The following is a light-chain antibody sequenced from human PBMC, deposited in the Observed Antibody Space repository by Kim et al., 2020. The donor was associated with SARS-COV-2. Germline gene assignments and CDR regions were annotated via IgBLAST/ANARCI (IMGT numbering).Light chain of an antibody. J-gene: IGKJ4*01. CDR3: EQYDSYPLT. CDR1: QSIGGW. Sequence: DIQMTQSPSTLSASVGDRVTITCRASQSIGGWLAWYQQKPGKAPKLLIYKASNLESGVPSRFSGSGSGTEFTLTISSLQPDDFATYYCEQYDSYPLTFGGGTKVDIK. V-gene: IGKV1-5*03. CDR2: KAS.